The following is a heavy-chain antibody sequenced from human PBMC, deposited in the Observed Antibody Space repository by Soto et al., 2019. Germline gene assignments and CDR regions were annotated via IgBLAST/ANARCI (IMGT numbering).Heavy chain of an antibody. D-gene: IGHD3-10*01. V-gene: IGHV4-31*03. CDR2: IYYIGST. Sequence: SETLSLTCPVSGGSISSGCYYWSWIRQHPGKGLEWIGYIYYIGSTYYNPSLKSRVSISVDTSKNQFSLKLSSVTAADTAVYYCARFYMVRGVMGAFDIWGQGTMVTVSS. CDR1: GGSISSGCYY. CDR3: ARFYMVRGVMGAFDI. J-gene: IGHJ3*02.